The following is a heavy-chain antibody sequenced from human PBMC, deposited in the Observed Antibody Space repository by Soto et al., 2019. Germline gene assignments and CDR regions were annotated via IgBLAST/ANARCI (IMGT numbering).Heavy chain of an antibody. D-gene: IGHD3-10*01. CDR2: IYYNGNT. V-gene: IGHV4-59*11. Sequence: PSETLSLTCTLSGGAINDHYWSFIRQPPGKGLEWIGYIYYNGNTNYNPSLESRVAISVDRSRNQFSLRLTSLTAADTAVYYCARVRNWYFDYWGRGALVTASS. CDR1: GGAINDHY. J-gene: IGHJ4*02. CDR3: ARVRNWYFDY.